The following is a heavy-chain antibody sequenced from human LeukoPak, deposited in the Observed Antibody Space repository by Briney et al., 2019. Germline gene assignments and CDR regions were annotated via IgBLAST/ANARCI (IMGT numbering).Heavy chain of an antibody. Sequence: SVKVSCKASGGTFSSYAISWVRQPPGQGLEWMGGIIPIFGTANYAQKFQGRVTITADESTSTAYMELSSLRSEDTAVYYCASTGVGRPQTYYYGMDVWGQGTTVTVSS. J-gene: IGHJ6*02. CDR2: IIPIFGTA. CDR1: GGTFSSYA. V-gene: IGHV1-69*13. D-gene: IGHD2-8*01. CDR3: ASTGVGRPQTYYYGMDV.